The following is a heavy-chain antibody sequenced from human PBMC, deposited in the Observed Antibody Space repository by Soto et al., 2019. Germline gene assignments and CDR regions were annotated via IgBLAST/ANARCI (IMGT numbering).Heavy chain of an antibody. CDR3: ARDHSSSHGTAYNWFDP. CDR1: GFTFSSYA. CDR2: ISYDGSNK. D-gene: IGHD6-13*01. V-gene: IGHV3-30-3*01. J-gene: IGHJ5*02. Sequence: GGSLRLSCAASGFTFSSYAMNWVRQAPGKGLEWVAVISYDGSNKYYADSVKGRLTISRDNSKNTLYLQMNSLRAEDTAVYYCARDHSSSHGTAYNWFDPWGQGTLVTVSS.